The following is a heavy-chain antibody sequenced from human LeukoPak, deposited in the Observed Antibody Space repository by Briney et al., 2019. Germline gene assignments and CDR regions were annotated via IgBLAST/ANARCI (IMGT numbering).Heavy chain of an antibody. CDR1: GYTFTSYY. J-gene: IGHJ3*02. D-gene: IGHD2-15*01. CDR2: INPSGGST. Sequence: ASVKVSCKASGYTFTSYYMHWVRQAPGQGLEWMGIINPSGGSTSYAQKFQGRVTMTRDMSTSTVYMELSSLRSEDMAVYYCARSRLIDLEYCSGGSCYSALSPDAFDIWGQGTMVTVSS. V-gene: IGHV1-46*01. CDR3: ARSRLIDLEYCSGGSCYSALSPDAFDI.